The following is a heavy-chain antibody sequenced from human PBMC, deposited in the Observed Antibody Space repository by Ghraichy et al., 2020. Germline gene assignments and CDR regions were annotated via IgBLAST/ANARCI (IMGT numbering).Heavy chain of an antibody. V-gene: IGHV3-23*01. D-gene: IGHD3-22*01. J-gene: IGHJ6*02. CDR3: AKDGQGPTFARTPLNYYDSSGSGGNYYYYGIDV. CDR1: GFTFSSYA. Sequence: GESLNISCAASGFTFSSYAMSWVRQAPGKGLEWVSAISGSGGSTYYADSVKGRFTISRDNSKNTLYLQMNSLRAEDTAVYYCAKDGQGPTFARTPLNYYDSSGSGGNYYYYGIDVWGQGTAVTVSS. CDR2: ISGSGGST.